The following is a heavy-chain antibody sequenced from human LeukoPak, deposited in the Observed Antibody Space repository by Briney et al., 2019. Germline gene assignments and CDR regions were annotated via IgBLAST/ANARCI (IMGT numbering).Heavy chain of an antibody. V-gene: IGHV4-34*01. J-gene: IGHJ4*02. CDR3: ARRVRGYGGTLFDY. D-gene: IGHD4-23*01. Sequence: PSETLSLTCAVYGGSFSGDFWSWIRQPPRKGLEWIGSIYYTGSTYYNPSLKSRVTISVDTSKNQFSLKLSSVTAADTAVYYCARRVRGYGGTLFDYWGQGTLVTVSS. CDR2: IYYTGST. CDR1: GGSFSGDF.